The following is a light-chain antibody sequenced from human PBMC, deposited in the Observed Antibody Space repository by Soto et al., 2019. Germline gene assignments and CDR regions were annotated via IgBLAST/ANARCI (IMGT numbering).Light chain of an antibody. CDR1: QSVSSN. CDR2: GAS. CDR3: QQYGSSPIT. J-gene: IGKJ5*01. V-gene: IGKV3-20*01. Sequence: EIVMTQSPGTLSVSPGERATLSCRASQSVSSNLAWYQQKPGQAPRLLIYGASTRATGIPDRFSGTVSGTDFTLTISRLEPEDFAVYYCQQYGSSPITFGQGTRLEIK.